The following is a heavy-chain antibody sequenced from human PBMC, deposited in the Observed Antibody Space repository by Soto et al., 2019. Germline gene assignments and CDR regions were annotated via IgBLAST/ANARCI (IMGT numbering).Heavy chain of an antibody. CDR3: ARQDSSGWIPYDAFDI. Sequence: PSETLSLTCTVSVGSISSYYWSWIRQPPGKGLEWIGYIYYSGSTNYNPSLKSRVTISVDTSKNQFSLKLSSVTAADTAVYYCARQDSSGWIPYDAFDIWGQGTMVTVSS. J-gene: IGHJ3*02. CDR1: VGSISSYY. CDR2: IYYSGST. V-gene: IGHV4-59*08. D-gene: IGHD6-19*01.